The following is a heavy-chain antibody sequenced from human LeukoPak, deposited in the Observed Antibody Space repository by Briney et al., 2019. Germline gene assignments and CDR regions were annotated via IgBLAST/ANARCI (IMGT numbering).Heavy chain of an antibody. Sequence: PGRSLRLSCAASGFTFSSYSMNWVRQAPGKGLEWVSSIGGSSSYIYYADSVKGRFTISRDNAKNSLYLQMNSLRAEDTAVYYCARDRYDFWSGYFPDNLNWFDPWGQGTLVTVSS. V-gene: IGHV3-21*01. CDR1: GFTFSSYS. D-gene: IGHD3-3*01. CDR2: IGGSSSYI. CDR3: ARDRYDFWSGYFPDNLNWFDP. J-gene: IGHJ5*02.